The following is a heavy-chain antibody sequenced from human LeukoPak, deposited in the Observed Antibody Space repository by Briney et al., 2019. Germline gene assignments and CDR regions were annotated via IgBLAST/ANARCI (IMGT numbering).Heavy chain of an antibody. D-gene: IGHD1-26*01. CDR1: GFTVSSNY. CDR2: MYSVGST. CDR3: ARVVGATRSGIDY. Sequence: GGSLRLSCAASGFTVSSNYMSWVRQAPGKGMEWVSVMYSVGSTYYADSVKGRFTISRHNSKNTPYLQMNSLRAEDTAVYYCARVVGATRSGIDYWGQGTLVTVSS. J-gene: IGHJ4*02. V-gene: IGHV3-53*04.